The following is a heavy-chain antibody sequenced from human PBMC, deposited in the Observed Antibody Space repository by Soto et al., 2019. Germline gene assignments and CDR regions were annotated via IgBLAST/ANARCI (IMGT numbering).Heavy chain of an antibody. CDR1: GGTFSSYA. V-gene: IGHV1-69*12. CDR3: ARETYPAYGMDV. Sequence: QVQLVQSGAEVKKPGSSVKVSCKASGGTFSSYAISWVRQAPGQGLEWMGGIIPIFGTANYAQKFQGRVTIYAXXSTSTAYMELSSLRSEDTAVYYCARETYPAYGMDVWGQGTTVTVSS. CDR2: IIPIFGTA. J-gene: IGHJ6*02.